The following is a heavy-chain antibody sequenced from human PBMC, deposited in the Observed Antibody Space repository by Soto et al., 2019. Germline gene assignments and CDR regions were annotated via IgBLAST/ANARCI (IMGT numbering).Heavy chain of an antibody. V-gene: IGHV4-59*01. CDR2: INYVGRTS. J-gene: IGHJ4*02. D-gene: IGHD3-10*01. Sequence: SETLSLTCTVSGDSMSGFYWSWIRQTPGKGLEWIGYINYVGRTSYYNPSLQSRVTISLDSSKNQFSLILSSVTAADTAVYFCARFRRNYFDYWGQGTQVTVSS. CDR3: ARFRRNYFDY. CDR1: GDSMSGFY.